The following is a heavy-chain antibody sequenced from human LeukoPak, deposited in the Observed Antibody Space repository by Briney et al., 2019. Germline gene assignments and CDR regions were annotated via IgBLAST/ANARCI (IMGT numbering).Heavy chain of an antibody. CDR2: ISYDGSSK. Sequence: GRSLRLSCAASGFTFSSYAMHWVRQAPGKGLEWVAVISYDGSSKYYADSVKGRFTISRDNSKNTLYLQMNSLRAEDTAVYYCARDGSWWELHSYYFDYWGQGTLVTVSS. CDR1: GFTFSSYA. V-gene: IGHV3-30-3*01. D-gene: IGHD1-26*01. CDR3: ARDGSWWELHSYYFDY. J-gene: IGHJ4*02.